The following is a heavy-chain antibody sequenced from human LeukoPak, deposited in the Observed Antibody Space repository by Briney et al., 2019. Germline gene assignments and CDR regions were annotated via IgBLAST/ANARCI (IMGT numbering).Heavy chain of an antibody. CDR1: SGSFSGYY. CDR3: AREAGSTPLGYYYYMDV. CDR2: INHSGST. Sequence: SETLSLTCAVYSGSFSGYYWSWIRQPPGKGLEWIGEINHSGSTNYNPSLKSRVTISVDTSKNQFSLKLSSVTAADTAVYYCAREAGSTPLGYYYYMDVWGKGTTVTVSS. D-gene: IGHD2-2*01. V-gene: IGHV4-34*01. J-gene: IGHJ6*03.